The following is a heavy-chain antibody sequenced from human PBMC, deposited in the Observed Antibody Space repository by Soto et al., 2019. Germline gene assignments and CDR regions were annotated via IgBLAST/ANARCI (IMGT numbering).Heavy chain of an antibody. CDR3: ARDRYSFDY. D-gene: IGHD4-4*01. J-gene: IGHJ4*02. Sequence: EVQLVESGGDLVQPGGSLRLSCAASGFTFSSYSMSWVRQAPRKGLEWVSYISSSGTTIYYADSVKGRFTISRDNAKNSLHLQMHSLRDEDTAIYFCARDRYSFDYWGQGTLVTVSS. V-gene: IGHV3-48*02. CDR2: ISSSGTTI. CDR1: GFTFSSYS.